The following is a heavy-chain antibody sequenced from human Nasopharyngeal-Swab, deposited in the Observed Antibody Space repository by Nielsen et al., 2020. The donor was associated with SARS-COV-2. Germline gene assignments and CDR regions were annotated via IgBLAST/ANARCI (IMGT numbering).Heavy chain of an antibody. CDR2: IKQDGSGE. J-gene: IGHJ5*02. CDR1: GFSFSSYW. CDR3: ARACPPTRIPFLECRLFAP. D-gene: IGHD3-3*01. V-gene: IGHV3-7*01. Sequence: GGSLRRYCEASGFSFSSYWMSWVRQAPGKGLEWVASIKQDGSGEFYVDSVKGRFTVSRDNAKKSLFLQMHSLRVEDTAVYYCARACPPTRIPFLECRLFAPWGQGPLVTVSS.